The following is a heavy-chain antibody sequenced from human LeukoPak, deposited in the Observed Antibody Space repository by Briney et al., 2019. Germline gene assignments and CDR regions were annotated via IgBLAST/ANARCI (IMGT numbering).Heavy chain of an antibody. CDR3: VRQGTITYAYFDS. Sequence: KPSETLSLTCTDSGGSISRDYWSWIRQPPGKGLEWVGYVFYEGNTNYNPSLKSRVTTSVDTSKNQFSLRLNSVTAADTAVYYCVRQGTITYAYFDSWGQGVPVTVSS. CDR2: VFYEGNT. D-gene: IGHD2-2*01. V-gene: IGHV4-59*08. J-gene: IGHJ4*02. CDR1: GGSISRDY.